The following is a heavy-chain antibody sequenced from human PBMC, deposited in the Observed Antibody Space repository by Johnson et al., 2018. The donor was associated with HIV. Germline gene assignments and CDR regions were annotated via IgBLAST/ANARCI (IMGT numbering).Heavy chain of an antibody. CDR3: ARGGGFRDAFDI. Sequence: EVQLVESGGGLVQPGGSLRLSCAASGFTFDDYAMHWVRQAPGKGLEWVSGISWNSGSIGYADSVKGRFTISRDNAKNSLYLQMNSLRAEDTAVYYCARGGGFRDAFDIWGQGTMVTVSS. V-gene: IGHV3-9*01. CDR2: ISWNSGSI. CDR1: GFTFDDYA. D-gene: IGHD3-16*01. J-gene: IGHJ3*02.